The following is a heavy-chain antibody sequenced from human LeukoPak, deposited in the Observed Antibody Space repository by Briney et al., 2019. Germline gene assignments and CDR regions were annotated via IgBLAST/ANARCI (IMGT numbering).Heavy chain of an antibody. V-gene: IGHV1-69*13. J-gene: IGHJ6*03. CDR3: AMQVSSSDSYPVYYYMDV. CDR2: IIPIFGTA. Sequence: ASVKVSCKASGGTFSSYAISWVRQAPGQGLEWMGGIIPIFGTANYAQKFQGRVTITADESTSTAYMELSSLRFEDTAVYYCAMQVSSSDSYPVYYYMDVWGKGTTVTVSS. CDR1: GGTFSSYA. D-gene: IGHD6-6*01.